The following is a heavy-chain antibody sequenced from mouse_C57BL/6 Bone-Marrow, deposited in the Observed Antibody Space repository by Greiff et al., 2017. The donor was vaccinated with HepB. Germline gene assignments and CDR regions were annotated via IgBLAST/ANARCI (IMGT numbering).Heavy chain of an antibody. CDR2: INSDGGST. V-gene: IGHV5-2*01. CDR3: ARQLRPHAMDY. CDR1: EYEFPSHD. Sequence: EVKVVESGGGLVQPGESLKLSCESNEYEFPSHDMSWVRKTPEKRLALVAAINSDGGSTYYPDTMERRFIISRDNTKKTLYLQMSSLRSEDTALYYCARQLRPHAMDYWGQGTSVTVAS. J-gene: IGHJ4*01. D-gene: IGHD3-2*02.